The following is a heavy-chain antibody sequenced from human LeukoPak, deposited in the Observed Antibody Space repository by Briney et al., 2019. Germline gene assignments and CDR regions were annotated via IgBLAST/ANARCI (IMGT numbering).Heavy chain of an antibody. D-gene: IGHD2-15*01. V-gene: IGHV4-31*03. J-gene: IGHJ6*04. CDR3: ARARLGYCSGGSCYSTYYGMDV. CDR1: GGSISSGGYY. CDR2: IYYSGST. Sequence: SETLSLTCTVSGGSISSGGYYWSWIRQQPGKGLEWIGYIYYSGSTYYNPSLKSRVTISVDTSKNQFSLKLSSVTAADTAVYYCARARLGYCSGGSCYSTYYGMDVWGKGTTVTVSS.